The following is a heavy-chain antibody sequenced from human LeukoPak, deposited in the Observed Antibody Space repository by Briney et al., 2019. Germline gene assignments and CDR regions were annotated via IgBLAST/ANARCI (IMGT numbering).Heavy chain of an antibody. CDR2: INSDGSST. V-gene: IGHV3-74*01. CDR3: ARPLGSSGWLDY. Sequence: GGSLRLSCAASGFTFSSYWMHWVRQAPGKGLVWVSRINSDGSSTSYADSVKGRFTISRDNSKNTLYLQMNSLRAEDTAVYYCARPLGSSGWLDYWGQGTLVTVSS. J-gene: IGHJ4*02. D-gene: IGHD6-19*01. CDR1: GFTFSSYW.